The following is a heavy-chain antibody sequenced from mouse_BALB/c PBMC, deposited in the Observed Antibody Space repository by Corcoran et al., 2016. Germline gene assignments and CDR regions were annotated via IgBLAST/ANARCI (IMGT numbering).Heavy chain of an antibody. J-gene: IGHJ4*01. Sequence: QIPLVQSGGALKKPGEPAKIFCKTSGYTFTNYGMNWVKQASGKGLKWMGWINTYTREQTYADDFKVRFDFSLKTSASTAYLQINNLKNEGTASYFGAREPYAMDYWGQGTAVTISS. CDR1: GYTFTNYG. CDR2: INTYTREQ. V-gene: IGHV9-3-1*01. CDR3: AREPYAMDY.